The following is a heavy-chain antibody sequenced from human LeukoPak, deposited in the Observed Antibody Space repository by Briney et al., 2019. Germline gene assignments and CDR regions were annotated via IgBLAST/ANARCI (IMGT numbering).Heavy chain of an antibody. CDR2: ISSSSSYI. D-gene: IGHD5-18*01. J-gene: IGHJ6*03. V-gene: IGHV3-21*01. CDR3: ARDSWIQLWVGYYYYYMDV. Sequence: GGSLKLSCEASGFTFSSYRMNWVRQAQEKGLEWVPSISSSSSYIYYADSVKGRFTISRDNAKNSLYLQMNSLRAEDTAVYYCARDSWIQLWVGYYYYYMDVWGKGTTVTVSS. CDR1: GFTFSSYR.